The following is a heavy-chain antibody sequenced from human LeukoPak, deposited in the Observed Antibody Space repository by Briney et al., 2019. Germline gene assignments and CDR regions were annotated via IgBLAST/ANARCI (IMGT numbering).Heavy chain of an antibody. CDR2: IRYDGNNK. CDR1: GFTFSSYG. V-gene: IGHV3-30*02. CDR3: AKWRSSGYYLDY. Sequence: TGGSLRLSFAASGFTFSSYGMHWVRQAPGKGLEWVAFIRYDGNNKYYADSVKGRFTISRDNSKNTLYLQMNSLRAEDTAVYYCAKWRSSGYYLDYWGQGTLVTVSS. D-gene: IGHD3-22*01. J-gene: IGHJ4*02.